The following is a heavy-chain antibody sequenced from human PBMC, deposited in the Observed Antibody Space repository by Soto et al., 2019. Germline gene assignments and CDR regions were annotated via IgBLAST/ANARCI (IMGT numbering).Heavy chain of an antibody. J-gene: IGHJ5*02. Sequence: PSETLSLTCTVSGGSISSGDYYWSWIRQPPGKGLEWIGYIYYSGSTYYSPSLKSRVTISVDTSKNQFSLKLSSVTAADTAVYYCARVFTIFGVVIMTPGWFDPWGQGTLVTVSS. CDR3: ARVFTIFGVVIMTPGWFDP. D-gene: IGHD3-3*01. V-gene: IGHV4-30-4*01. CDR2: IYYSGST. CDR1: GGSISSGDYY.